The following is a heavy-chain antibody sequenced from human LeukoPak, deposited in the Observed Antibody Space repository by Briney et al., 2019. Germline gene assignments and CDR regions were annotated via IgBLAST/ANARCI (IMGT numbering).Heavy chain of an antibody. V-gene: IGHV3-13*01. CDR3: ARVGENAFDI. CDR2: IGTAGDS. J-gene: IGHJ3*02. D-gene: IGHD3-10*01. Sequence: GGSLRLSCAASGFSFSSFDMHWVRQATGKGLEWVSVIGTAGDSYYPGSVKGRFTISRENAKNSLYLQMNSLRAGDTAVYYCARVGENAFDIWGQGTMVTVSS. CDR1: GFSFSSFD.